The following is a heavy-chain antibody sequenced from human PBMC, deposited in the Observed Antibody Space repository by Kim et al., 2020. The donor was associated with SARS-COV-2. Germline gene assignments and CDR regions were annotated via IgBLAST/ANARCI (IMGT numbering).Heavy chain of an antibody. J-gene: IGHJ5*02. CDR3: ARVYFINWFDP. CDR2: IYSDGST. V-gene: IGHV3-66*01. D-gene: IGHD1-26*01. Sequence: GGSLRLSCAAPGLIVSGNYMSWVRQAPGKGLEWVSVIYSDGSTSYIDSVKGRFTISRDNSKNTLYLQMNSLRAEDTAVYYCARVYFINWFDPWGQGTLVTVSA. CDR1: GLIVSGNY.